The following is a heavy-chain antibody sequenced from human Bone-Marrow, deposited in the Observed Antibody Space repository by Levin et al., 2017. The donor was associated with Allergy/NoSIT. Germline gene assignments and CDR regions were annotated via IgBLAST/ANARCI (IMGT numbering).Heavy chain of an antibody. CDR1: GGSFRGYY. Sequence: SQTLSLPCAVYGGSFRGYYWSWIRQPPGKGLEWIGEINHSGSTNYNPSLKSRVTISVDTSKNQFSLKLSSVTAADTAVYYCARGRRQQLVYHNWFDPWGQGTLVTVSS. CDR2: INHSGST. J-gene: IGHJ5*02. V-gene: IGHV4-34*01. D-gene: IGHD6-13*01. CDR3: ARGRRQQLVYHNWFDP.